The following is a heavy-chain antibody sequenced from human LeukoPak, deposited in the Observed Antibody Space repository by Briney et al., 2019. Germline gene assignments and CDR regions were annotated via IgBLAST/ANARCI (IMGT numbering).Heavy chain of an antibody. CDR2: IYPGDSDT. CDR1: GYSFTSYW. V-gene: IGHV5-51*01. J-gene: IGHJ6*02. Sequence: GESLKISCKGSGYSFTSYWIAWVRQMPGKGLEWMGIIYPGDSDTRYSPSFKGLLTISADKSISIAYLQWSSLKASDTATYYCARRKDGVDVWGQGTTVTVSS. CDR3: ARRKDGVDV.